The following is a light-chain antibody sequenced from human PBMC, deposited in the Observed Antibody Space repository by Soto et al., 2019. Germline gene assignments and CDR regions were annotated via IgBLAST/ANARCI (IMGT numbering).Light chain of an antibody. CDR3: SSYTTSTPWV. Sequence: QSALTQPASVSGSPGQSIAISCTGTNSDVGGYNYVSWYQHHPGKAPKLMIYEVSNRPSGVSNRFSGSKSGNTASLTISGLPAADAADYYCSSYTTSTPWVFGGGTKLTVL. CDR2: EVS. V-gene: IGLV2-14*01. J-gene: IGLJ3*02. CDR1: NSDVGGYNY.